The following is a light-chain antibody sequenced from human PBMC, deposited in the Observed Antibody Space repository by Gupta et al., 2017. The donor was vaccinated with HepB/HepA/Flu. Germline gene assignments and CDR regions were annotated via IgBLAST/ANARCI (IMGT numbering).Light chain of an antibody. CDR2: DAS. CDR1: QSVRSK. V-gene: IGKV3-15*01. CDR3: QQYNEWPIT. Sequence: EVVMTQSPATLSVSPGERVTLSCRASQSVRSKLAWYQQKPGQAPRLLIYDASTRATGIPARFSGSGSGTDFTLTISSLQPEDFAVYSCQQYNEWPITFGGGTKVEIK. J-gene: IGKJ4*01.